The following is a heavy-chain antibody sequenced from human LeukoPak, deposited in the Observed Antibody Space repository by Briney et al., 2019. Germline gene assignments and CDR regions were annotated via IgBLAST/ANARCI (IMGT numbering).Heavy chain of an antibody. Sequence: SETLSLTCAVYGESSSGYYWSWIRQPPGKGLEWIGEITHSGSTNYNPSLRSRVTISVDTSKKQFSLNLSSVTAADTAVYYCARRGLGRPDYWGQGTLVTVSS. J-gene: IGHJ4*02. CDR3: ARRGLGRPDY. CDR2: ITHSGST. CDR1: GESSSGYY. D-gene: IGHD3/OR15-3a*01. V-gene: IGHV4-34*01.